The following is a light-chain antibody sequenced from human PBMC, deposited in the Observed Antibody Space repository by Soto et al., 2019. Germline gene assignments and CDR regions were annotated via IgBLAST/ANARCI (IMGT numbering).Light chain of an antibody. Sequence: EIVLTQYPATLSLSPGERATLSCRASQSVSFYLAWYQQKPGQAPRLLIYGASSRATGIPDRFSGSGSGTDFTLTISSLEPEDFGVYFCHQRNKFGQGTRLEI. V-gene: IGKV3-11*01. CDR1: QSVSFY. CDR2: GAS. J-gene: IGKJ5*01. CDR3: HQRNK.